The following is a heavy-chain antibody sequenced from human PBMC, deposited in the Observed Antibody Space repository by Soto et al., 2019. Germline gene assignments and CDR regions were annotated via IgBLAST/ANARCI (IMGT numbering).Heavy chain of an antibody. CDR1: GFTFSSYA. J-gene: IGHJ4*02. Sequence: PGGSLRLSCAASGFTFSSYAMSWVRQAPGKGLEWVSAISGSGGSTYYADSVKGRFTISRDNSKNTLYLQMNSLRAEDTAVYYCAKATTYFLVGATPFDYWGQGTLVTVSS. CDR3: AKATTYFLVGATPFDY. D-gene: IGHD1-26*01. V-gene: IGHV3-23*01. CDR2: ISGSGGST.